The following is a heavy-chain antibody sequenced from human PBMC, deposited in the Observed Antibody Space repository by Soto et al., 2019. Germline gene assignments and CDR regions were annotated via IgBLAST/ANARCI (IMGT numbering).Heavy chain of an antibody. J-gene: IGHJ4*02. Sequence: QVHLVQSGAEVKKPGASVKVSCKASGYTFTSYGITWVRQAPGQGLEWMGWISAHNGNTDYAQKLQGSVIVTRDTSTSTAYMELRSRISDDTAVYYCARGRYGDYWGQGALVTVSS. V-gene: IGHV1-18*01. CDR3: ARGRYGDY. CDR2: ISAHNGNT. D-gene: IGHD1-1*01. CDR1: GYTFTSYG.